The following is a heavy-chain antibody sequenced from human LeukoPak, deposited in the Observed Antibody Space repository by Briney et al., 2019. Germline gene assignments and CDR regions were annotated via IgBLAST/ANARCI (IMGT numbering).Heavy chain of an antibody. D-gene: IGHD6-13*01. Sequence: GGSLRLSCVASGFTFSSYGMNWVRQAPGKGLEWVLAITGSGDSTEFADSVKGRFTVSRDNSKNTLYLQMNSLRAEDTAVYYCAKSGSIWYYFDYWGQGTLVTVSS. CDR3: AKSGSIWYYFDY. J-gene: IGHJ4*02. CDR2: ITGSGDST. V-gene: IGHV3-23*01. CDR1: GFTFSSYG.